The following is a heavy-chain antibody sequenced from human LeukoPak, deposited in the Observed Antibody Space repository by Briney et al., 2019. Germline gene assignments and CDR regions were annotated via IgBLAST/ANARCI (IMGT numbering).Heavy chain of an antibody. D-gene: IGHD3-16*02. CDR2: IKQDGSEK. CDR3: ARDIVEPYYYYYMDV. J-gene: IGHJ6*03. V-gene: IGHV3-7*01. CDR1: GFTFSSYW. Sequence: GGSLRLSCAASGFTFSSYWMSWVRQAPGKGLEWVANIKQDGSEKYYVDSVKGRFTISRDNAKNSLYLQMNSVRAEDTAVYYCARDIVEPYYYYYMDVWGKGTTVTVSS.